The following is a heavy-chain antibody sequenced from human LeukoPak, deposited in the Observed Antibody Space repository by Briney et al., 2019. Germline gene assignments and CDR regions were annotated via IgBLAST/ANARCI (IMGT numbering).Heavy chain of an antibody. D-gene: IGHD3-9*01. CDR3: ARDYTGYFP. CDR1: GNYW. Sequence: PGGSLRLSCAASGNYWMHWVRQVPGKGLVWVSHINSDGSWTSYADSVKGRFTISKDNAKNSLYLQMNSLRAEDTAVYYCARDYTGYFPWGQGTLVIVSS. V-gene: IGHV3-74*01. J-gene: IGHJ5*02. CDR2: INSDGSWT.